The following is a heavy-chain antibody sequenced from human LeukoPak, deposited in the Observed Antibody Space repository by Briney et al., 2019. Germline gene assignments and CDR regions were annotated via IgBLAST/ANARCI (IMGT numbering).Heavy chain of an antibody. Sequence: GGSLRLSCAASGFTFSRYWMHWVRQAPGKGLVWVSRINSDGSSTSYADSVKGRFTISRDNAKNTLYLQMNSLRAEDTAVYYCAREGNYGDYDAFDIWGQGTMVTVSS. D-gene: IGHD4-17*01. CDR1: GFTFSRYW. CDR2: INSDGSST. V-gene: IGHV3-74*01. CDR3: AREGNYGDYDAFDI. J-gene: IGHJ3*02.